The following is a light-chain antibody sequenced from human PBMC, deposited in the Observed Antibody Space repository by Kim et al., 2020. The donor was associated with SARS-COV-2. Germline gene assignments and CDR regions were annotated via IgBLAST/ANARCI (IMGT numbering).Light chain of an antibody. CDR2: QDS. V-gene: IGLV3-1*01. CDR3: QAWDSSIHVV. Sequence: SYELTQPPSVSVSPGQTASITCSGDKLGDKYACWYQQKPGQSPVLVIYQDSKRPSGIPERFSGSNSGNTATLTISGTQAMDEADYYGQAWDSSIHVVFGG. CDR1: KLGDKY. J-gene: IGLJ2*01.